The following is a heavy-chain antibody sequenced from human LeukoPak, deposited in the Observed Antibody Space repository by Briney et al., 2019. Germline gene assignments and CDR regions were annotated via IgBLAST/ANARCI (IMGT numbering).Heavy chain of an antibody. CDR3: ATTGLLGDIP. D-gene: IGHD2-21*01. J-gene: IGHJ5*02. CDR2: ISGRGDET. Sequence: PGGSLRLSCAASGLTFANYAMTWVRQAPGKALEWVSTISGRGDETFYTDAVKGRFTISRDNSWSIVFLQMSSLRAEDTAVYYCATTGLLGDIPWGQGTLVTVSS. V-gene: IGHV3-23*01. CDR1: GLTFANYA.